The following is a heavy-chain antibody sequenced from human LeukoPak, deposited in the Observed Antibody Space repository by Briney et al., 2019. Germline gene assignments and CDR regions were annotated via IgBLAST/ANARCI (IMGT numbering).Heavy chain of an antibody. D-gene: IGHD3-10*01. Sequence: ASVKVSCKASGYTFINYDIMWVRQATGLGREWMGWMNSNSGNTGYAQKFQGRVTMTRDTSMSTAYMELSSLRFEDTAVYYCTRGRGGTIVRGYMDYWGQGTLVTVSS. V-gene: IGHV1-8*01. CDR3: TRGRGGTIVRGYMDY. CDR1: GYTFINYD. J-gene: IGHJ4*02. CDR2: MNSNSGNT.